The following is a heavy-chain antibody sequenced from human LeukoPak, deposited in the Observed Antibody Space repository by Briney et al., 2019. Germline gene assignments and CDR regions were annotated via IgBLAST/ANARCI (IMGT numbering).Heavy chain of an antibody. Sequence: PGGSLRLSCAASGFTFSSYAMHWVRQAPGKGLEWVAVISYDGSNKYYADSVKGRFTISRDNSKNTLYLQMNSLSAEDTAVYYCARVGRSNFDYWGQGTLVTVSS. CDR3: ARVGRSNFDY. V-gene: IGHV3-30-3*01. CDR2: ISYDGSNK. J-gene: IGHJ4*02. CDR1: GFTFSSYA.